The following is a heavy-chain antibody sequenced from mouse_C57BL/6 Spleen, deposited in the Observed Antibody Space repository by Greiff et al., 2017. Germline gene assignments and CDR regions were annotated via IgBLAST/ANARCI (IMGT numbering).Heavy chain of an antibody. J-gene: IGHJ3*01. Sequence: QVQLQQPGAELVMPGASVKLSCKASGYTFTSYWMHWVKQRPGQGLEWIGEIDPSDSYTNYNQKFKGKSTLTVDKSSSTAYMQLKSLTSEDSAVYYCARDQAWFAYWGQGTLVTVSA. CDR1: GYTFTSYW. CDR2: IDPSDSYT. CDR3: ARDQAWFAY. V-gene: IGHV1-69*01.